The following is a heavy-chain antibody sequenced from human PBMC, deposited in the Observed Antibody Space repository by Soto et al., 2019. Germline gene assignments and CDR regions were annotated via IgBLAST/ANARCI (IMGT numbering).Heavy chain of an antibody. CDR1: GFTFSNYW. V-gene: IGHV3-74*02. CDR2: IISDGSVS. Sequence: EVQLVESGGGLVQPGGSLRLSCAASGFTFSNYWMYWVRQAPGKGLEWVSRIISDGSVSSYADSVKVRLTISRDNVKNTLYLQMDSLRAEDTAVYYCARGDCVGGTCYSLAGSFYYYMDVWGKGTTVTVFS. J-gene: IGHJ6*03. CDR3: ARGDCVGGTCYSLAGSFYYYMDV. D-gene: IGHD2-15*01.